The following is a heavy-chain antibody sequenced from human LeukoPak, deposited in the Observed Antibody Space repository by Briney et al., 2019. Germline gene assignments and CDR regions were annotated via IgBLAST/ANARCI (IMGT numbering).Heavy chain of an antibody. V-gene: IGHV4-59*01. CDR3: ARDAGGSSAYYHY. J-gene: IGHJ4*02. D-gene: IGHD3-22*01. Sequence: SETLSLTCTVSGGSISSYYWSWIRQPPGKGLEWIGYIHYSGSTNYNPSLKSQVTISIDTSKNQFSLKLSSVTAADTAVYYCARDAGGSSAYYHYWGQGTLVTVSS. CDR1: GGSISSYY. CDR2: IHYSGST.